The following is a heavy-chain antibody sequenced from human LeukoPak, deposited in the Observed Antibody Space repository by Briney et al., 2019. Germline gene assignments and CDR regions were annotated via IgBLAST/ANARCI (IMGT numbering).Heavy chain of an antibody. J-gene: IGHJ4*02. CDR1: GGSMSSNNYY. Sequence: SETLSLTCTVSGGSMSSNNYYWAWIRQPTGKGLEWIGYIYNGGSTNYNPALESRVTMSVDTSKNQFSLNLNSVTAADTAVYYCARQPGGRPGDYWGQGILVTVSS. D-gene: IGHD1-26*01. V-gene: IGHV4-39*01. CDR3: ARQPGGRPGDY. CDR2: IYNGGST.